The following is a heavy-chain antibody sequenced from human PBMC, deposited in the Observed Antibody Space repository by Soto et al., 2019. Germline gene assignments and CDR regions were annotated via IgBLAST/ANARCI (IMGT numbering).Heavy chain of an antibody. D-gene: IGHD1-26*01. Sequence: QVQLVQSGAEVKKPGSSVKVSCKASGGVFRNYAINWVRQAPGQGLEWMGGIIPVFGTADYPQKFQGRVTITADESTTTAYMELTSLKTEDEAVYFCARDRWGSYSFDSWGQGTLVTVAS. CDR2: IIPVFGTA. CDR1: GGVFRNYA. J-gene: IGHJ5*01. CDR3: ARDRWGSYSFDS. V-gene: IGHV1-69*01.